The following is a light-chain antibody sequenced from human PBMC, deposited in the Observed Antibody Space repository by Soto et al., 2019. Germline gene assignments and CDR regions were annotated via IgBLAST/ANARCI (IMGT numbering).Light chain of an antibody. J-gene: IGKJ4*01. V-gene: IGKV1-5*03. CDR3: QQYNSNPLT. CDR1: QSISSW. Sequence: DIQMTQSPSTLSASVGDRVTITCRASQSISSWLAWYQQNPGKAPKLLIYKASSLESGVPSRFSGSGSGTEFTLTLNSLQPDDFATYYCQQYNSNPLTFGGGTKVEIK. CDR2: KAS.